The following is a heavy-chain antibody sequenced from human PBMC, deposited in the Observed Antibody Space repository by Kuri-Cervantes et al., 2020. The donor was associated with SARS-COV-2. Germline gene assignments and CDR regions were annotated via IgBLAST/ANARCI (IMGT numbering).Heavy chain of an antibody. D-gene: IGHD3-3*01. CDR2: VRRDGSNY. V-gene: IGHV3-30*02. Sequence: GGSLRLSCAASGFTFSGSAMHWVRQAPGKGLEWVGFVRRDGSNYYYADSVKGRFTISRDDSKNSLYLEMNSLRPEDTAVYYCAKVETASLDYWGQGTLVTVSS. CDR1: GFTFSGSA. J-gene: IGHJ4*02. CDR3: AKVETASLDY.